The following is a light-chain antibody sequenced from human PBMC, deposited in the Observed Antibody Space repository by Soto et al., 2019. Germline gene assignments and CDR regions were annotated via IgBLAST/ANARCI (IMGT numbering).Light chain of an antibody. J-gene: IGKJ4*01. CDR2: AAS. CDR3: QQLNGYFFT. Sequence: IQLTQSPSSLSASVGDRVTITCRASQGISSNLAWYQQKPGKAPNLLIYAASTLRSGVPSRFSGSGSGTDFTLTISSLQPEDFATYFCQQLNGYFFTFGGGTKVEIK. CDR1: QGISSN. V-gene: IGKV1-9*01.